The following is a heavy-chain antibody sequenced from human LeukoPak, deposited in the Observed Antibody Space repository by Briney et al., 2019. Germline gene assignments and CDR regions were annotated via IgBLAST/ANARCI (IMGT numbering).Heavy chain of an antibody. Sequence: SETLSLTCTVSGGSVSSGDYYWSWIRQPPGKGLEWIGYIYYSGSTYYNPSLKSRVTISVDTSKNQFSLKLSSVTAADTAVYYCARQVVAAAFDPWGQGTLVTVSS. CDR1: GGSVSSGDYY. CDR3: ARQVVAAAFDP. V-gene: IGHV4-30-4*01. J-gene: IGHJ5*02. CDR2: IYYSGST. D-gene: IGHD2-15*01.